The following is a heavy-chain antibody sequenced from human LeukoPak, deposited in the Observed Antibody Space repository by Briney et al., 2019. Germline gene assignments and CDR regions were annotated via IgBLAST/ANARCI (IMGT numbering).Heavy chain of an antibody. V-gene: IGHV4-4*07. CDR3: ARAGRLAAGHYYYGMDV. Sequence: SETLSLTCTVSGGSISSYYWSWIRQPAGKGLEWIGRIYISGSTNYNPSLKSRVTMSVDTSKNQFSLKLSSVTAADTAVYYCARAGRLAAGHYYYGMDVWGQGTTVTVSS. D-gene: IGHD6-13*01. J-gene: IGHJ6*02. CDR1: GGSISSYY. CDR2: IYISGST.